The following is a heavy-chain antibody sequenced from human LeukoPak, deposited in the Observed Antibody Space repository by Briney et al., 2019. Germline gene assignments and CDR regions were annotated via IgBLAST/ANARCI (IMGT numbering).Heavy chain of an antibody. CDR3: ARWALLLFGELDY. CDR1: GGPISSGDYY. V-gene: IGHV4-30-4*01. Sequence: SQTLSLTCTVSGGPISSGDYYWSWLGHPPGEALEWLGYIYYSGSTYYNPSLKSRVTISVDTSKNQFSLKLSSVTAADTAVYYCARWALLLFGELDYWGQGTLVTVSS. D-gene: IGHD3-10*01. J-gene: IGHJ4*02. CDR2: IYYSGST.